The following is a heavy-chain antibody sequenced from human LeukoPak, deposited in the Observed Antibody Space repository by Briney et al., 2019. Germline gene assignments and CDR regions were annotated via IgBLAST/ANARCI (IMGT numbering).Heavy chain of an antibody. J-gene: IGHJ4*02. D-gene: IGHD5-18*01. Sequence: PGASLRLSCAASGFTFSNYAMSWVRQAPGKGLEWVSAILGSGGSTYYADSVKGRFTVSRDNSKNTLYLQMNSLRAEDTAVYYCAKEGNTAMAFFDYWGQGTLVTVSS. V-gene: IGHV3-23*01. CDR2: ILGSGGST. CDR1: GFTFSNYA. CDR3: AKEGNTAMAFFDY.